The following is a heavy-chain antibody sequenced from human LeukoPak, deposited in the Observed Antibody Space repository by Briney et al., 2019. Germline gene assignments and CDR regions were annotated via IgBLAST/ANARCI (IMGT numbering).Heavy chain of an antibody. J-gene: IGHJ4*02. CDR3: ATLKRGSVFGYFNF. CDR1: GASISTHY. D-gene: IGHD3-3*01. CDR2: LRDTEST. Sequence: PSETLSLTCTVSGASISTHYWSWLRQPPGKELEWIAYLRDTESTKDNPSLKSRVALSADTSKNHFSLRLTSVTAADTAIYYCATLKRGSVFGYFNFWGQGLLVTVSS. V-gene: IGHV4-59*11.